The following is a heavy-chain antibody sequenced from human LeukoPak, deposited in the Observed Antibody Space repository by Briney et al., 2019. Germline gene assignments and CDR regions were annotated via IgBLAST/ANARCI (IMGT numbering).Heavy chain of an antibody. D-gene: IGHD6-13*01. Sequence: SVKVSYKASGGTFSSYAITWVRQAPGQGLEWMGRIIPIFGTANYAQKFQGRVTITTDESTSTAYMELSTLRSDDTAVYYCARERPPGDSSNWFLEGYFDIWGQGTLVTVSS. J-gene: IGHJ4*02. V-gene: IGHV1-69*05. CDR1: GGTFSSYA. CDR2: IIPIFGTA. CDR3: ARERPPGDSSNWFLEGYFDI.